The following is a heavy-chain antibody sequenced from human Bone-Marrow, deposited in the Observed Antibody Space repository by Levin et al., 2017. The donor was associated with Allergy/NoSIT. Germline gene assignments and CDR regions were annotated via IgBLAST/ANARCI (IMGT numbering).Heavy chain of an antibody. CDR2: IYSDGST. D-gene: IGHD1-26*01. CDR1: GFTVSSDY. J-gene: IGHJ4*02. CDR3: ARDRKSGSYSYYFDY. V-gene: IGHV3-53*01. Sequence: PGGSLRLSCAASGFTVSSDYMNWVRQAPGEGLEWVSVIYSDGSTYYADSVKGRFTISRDNSKNTLYLQMNSLRAEDTAVYYCARDRKSGSYSYYFDYWGQGTLVTVSS.